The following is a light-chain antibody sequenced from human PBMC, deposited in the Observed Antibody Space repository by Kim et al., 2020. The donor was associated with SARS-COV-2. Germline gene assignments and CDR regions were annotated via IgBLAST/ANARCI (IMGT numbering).Light chain of an antibody. V-gene: IGKV3-15*01. CDR3: QQYSNWPPIT. Sequence: SPGERATLSCWASQSVSSKLAWYQQKPGQAPRLLIYGASARATGIPARFSGSGSGTEFTLTISSLQSEDFAVYYCQQYSNWPPITFGQGTRLEIK. CDR2: GAS. CDR1: QSVSSK. J-gene: IGKJ5*01.